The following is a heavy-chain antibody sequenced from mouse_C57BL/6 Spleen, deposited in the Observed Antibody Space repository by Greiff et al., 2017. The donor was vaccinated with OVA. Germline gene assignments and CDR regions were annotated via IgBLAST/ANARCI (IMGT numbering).Heavy chain of an antibody. CDR3: ARRGALFDYDGFAY. Sequence: QVQLQQPGAELVRPGSSVKLSCKASGYTFTSYWMDWVKQRPGQGLEWIGNIYPSDSETHYNQKFKDKATLTVDKSSSTAYMQLSSLTSEDSAVYYCARRGALFDYDGFAYWGQGTLVTVSA. V-gene: IGHV1-61*01. CDR2: IYPSDSET. J-gene: IGHJ3*01. CDR1: GYTFTSYW. D-gene: IGHD2-4*01.